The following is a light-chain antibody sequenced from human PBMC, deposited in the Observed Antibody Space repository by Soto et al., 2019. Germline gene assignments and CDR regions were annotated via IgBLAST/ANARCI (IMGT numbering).Light chain of an antibody. Sequence: DIVMTQSPLSLPVTPGEPASISCRSSQSLLHSNGYNCLDWYLQKPGQSPQLLIYLGSNRASGVPDRFSGSGSGTDFTLKISRVEAEDVGVYHCMQALQTPWTFGQGTKVEIK. CDR2: LGS. J-gene: IGKJ1*01. V-gene: IGKV2-28*01. CDR3: MQALQTPWT. CDR1: QSLLHSNGYNC.